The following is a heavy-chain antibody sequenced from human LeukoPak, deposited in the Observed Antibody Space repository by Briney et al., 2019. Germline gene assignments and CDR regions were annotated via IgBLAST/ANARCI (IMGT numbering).Heavy chain of an antibody. V-gene: IGHV4-31*03. CDR2: IYYSGST. J-gene: IGHJ4*02. CDR1: GGSISSGGYY. D-gene: IGHD5-24*01. Sequence: SQTLSLTCTVSGGSISSGGYYWSWIRQHPGKGLEWIGYIYYSGSTYYNPSLKSRVTISVDTSKNQFSLKLSSVTAADTAVYYCAGEMATSRGWRYFHYWRQGTLVTLPS. CDR3: AGEMATSRGWRYFHY.